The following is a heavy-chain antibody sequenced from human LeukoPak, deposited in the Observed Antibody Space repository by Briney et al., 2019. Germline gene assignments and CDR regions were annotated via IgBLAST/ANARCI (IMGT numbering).Heavy chain of an antibody. CDR2: IYYSGSA. V-gene: IGHV4-61*01. CDR3: ARDDGSYYGSGRGYFDY. D-gene: IGHD3-10*01. J-gene: IGHJ4*02. CDR1: GGSVSSGSYY. Sequence: SSETLSLTCTVSGGSVSSGSYYGSWIRQPPGKGLEWIGYIYYSGSANYNPSLKSRVTISVDTSKNQFSLKLSSVTAADTAVYYCARDDGSYYGSGRGYFDYWGQGTLVTVSS.